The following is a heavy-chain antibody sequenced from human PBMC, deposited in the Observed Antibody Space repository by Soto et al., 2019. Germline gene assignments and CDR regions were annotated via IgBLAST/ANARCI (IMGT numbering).Heavy chain of an antibody. J-gene: IGHJ6*02. V-gene: IGHV3-11*06. Sequence: GGSLRLSCAASGFTFSDYYMSWIRQAPGKGLEWVSYISSSSSYTNYADSVKGRFTISRDNAKNSLYLQMNSLRAEDTAVYYCAREKMRLGYCTNGVCYYYGMDVWGQGTTVTVSS. CDR3: AREKMRLGYCTNGVCYYYGMDV. CDR2: ISSSSSYT. CDR1: GFTFSDYY. D-gene: IGHD2-8*01.